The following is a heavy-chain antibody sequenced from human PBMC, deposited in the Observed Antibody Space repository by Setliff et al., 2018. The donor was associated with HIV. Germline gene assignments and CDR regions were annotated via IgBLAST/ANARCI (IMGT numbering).Heavy chain of an antibody. CDR1: GGSFSGYY. D-gene: IGHD3-10*01. V-gene: IGHV4-34*01. J-gene: IGHJ5*02. Sequence: TSETLSLTCAVYGGSFSGYYWSWVRQPPGKGLEWIGEINHSGSTNSNPSLKSRVTISADTSKNQSSLKLTSVTAADTAVYYCARGRMGYYGSGSYLPWGQGMLVTAPQ. CDR3: ARGRMGYYGSGSYLP. CDR2: INHSGST.